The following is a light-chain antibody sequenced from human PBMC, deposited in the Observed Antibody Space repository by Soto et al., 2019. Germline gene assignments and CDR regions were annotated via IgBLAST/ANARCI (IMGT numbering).Light chain of an antibody. CDR1: SSDFGGYKY. CDR3: SSYAGSNNVV. J-gene: IGLJ2*01. V-gene: IGLV2-8*01. Sequence: QSALTQPPSASGSPGQSVTISCTGTSSDFGGYKYVSWYQQHPGKAPKLMIYEVSKRPSGVPDRFSGSKSGNTASLTVAGLQAEDEADYYCSSYAGSNNVVFGGGTKLTVL. CDR2: EVS.